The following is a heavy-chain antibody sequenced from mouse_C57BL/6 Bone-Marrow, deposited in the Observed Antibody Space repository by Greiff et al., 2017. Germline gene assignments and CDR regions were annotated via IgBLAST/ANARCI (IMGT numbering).Heavy chain of an antibody. D-gene: IGHD1-1*01. Sequence: VQLQQPGAELVMPGASVKLSCKASGYTFTSYWMHWVKQRPGQGLEWIGEIDPSDSYTNYNQKFKGKSTLTVDKSSSTAYMQLSSLTSEDSAVYYCAREIYLGYFDVWGTGTTVTVSP. CDR3: AREIYLGYFDV. CDR2: IDPSDSYT. V-gene: IGHV1-69*01. CDR1: GYTFTSYW. J-gene: IGHJ1*03.